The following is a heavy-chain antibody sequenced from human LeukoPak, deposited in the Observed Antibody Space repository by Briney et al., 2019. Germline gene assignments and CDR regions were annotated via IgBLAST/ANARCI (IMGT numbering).Heavy chain of an antibody. J-gene: IGHJ6*02. V-gene: IGHV4-59*01. CDR2: IYYSGST. D-gene: IGHD3-3*01. CDR1: GGSISSYY. CDR3: ARNYYDFWSGYYTDYYYGMDV. Sequence: PSETLSLTCTVSGGSISSYYWSWIRQPPGKGLEWIGYIYYSGSTNYNPSLKSRVTISVDTSKNRFSLKLSSVTAADTAVYYCARNYYDFWSGYYTDYYYGMDVWGQGTTVTVSS.